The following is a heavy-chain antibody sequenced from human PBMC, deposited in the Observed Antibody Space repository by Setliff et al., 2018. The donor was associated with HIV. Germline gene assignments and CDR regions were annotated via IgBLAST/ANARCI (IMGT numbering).Heavy chain of an antibody. CDR3: ARNFGGSGWYYFDY. CDR1: GYTFTDYY. J-gene: IGHJ4*02. CDR2: INSNNGGT. D-gene: IGHD6-19*01. V-gene: IGHV1-2*02. Sequence: ASVKVSCKASGYTFTDYYMHWVQQAPGKGLEWMGWINSNNGGTKYAQNFQGRVTMTRDTSANIVYLELSSLRSEDTAKYYCARNFGGSGWYYFDYWGQGTLVTVSS.